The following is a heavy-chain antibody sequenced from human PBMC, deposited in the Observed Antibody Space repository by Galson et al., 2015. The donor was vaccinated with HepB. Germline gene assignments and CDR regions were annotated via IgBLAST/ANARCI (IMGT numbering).Heavy chain of an antibody. CDR1: GFIFSNYA. D-gene: IGHD2-2*01. J-gene: IGHJ4*02. CDR3: ANKWSSSTTSRGLDF. Sequence: SLRLSCAASGFIFSNYAMTWVRQAPGKGLEWVSAISSDGSGTYYADSVKGRFTISRDNSNNALYLQMNSLRAVDTAVYYCANKWSSSTTSRGLDFWGQGALVTVSS. CDR2: ISSDGSGT. V-gene: IGHV3-23*01.